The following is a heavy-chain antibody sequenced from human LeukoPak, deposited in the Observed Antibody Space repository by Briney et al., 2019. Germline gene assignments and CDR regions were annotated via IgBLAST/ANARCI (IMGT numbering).Heavy chain of an antibody. D-gene: IGHD3-22*01. CDR1: GGSVSSGSYY. CDR3: ARVPLNYYDSSGYYLDY. CDR2: IYYSGST. V-gene: IGHV4-61*01. Sequence: PSETLSLTCTVSGGSVSSGSYYWSWIRQPPGKGLEWIGYIYYSGSTNYNPSLKSRVTISVDTSKNQFSLKLSSVTAADTAVYYCARVPLNYYDSSGYYLDYWGQGTLVTVSS. J-gene: IGHJ4*02.